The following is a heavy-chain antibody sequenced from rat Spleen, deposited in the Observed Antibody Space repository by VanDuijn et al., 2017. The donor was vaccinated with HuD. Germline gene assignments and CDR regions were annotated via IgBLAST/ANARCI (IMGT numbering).Heavy chain of an antibody. CDR3: TTEDYRGPYYFDY. CDR2: IKAKSNNYAT. V-gene: IGHV6-6*01. CDR1: GFPFSTAW. J-gene: IGHJ2*01. Sequence: EVQVLESGGGLVQPGNSLKLSCATSGFPFSTAWMYWYRQFPEKRLEWVARIKAKSNNYATDYVESVKGRFTIARDDSKGRVYLQMNSLKEEDTATYYCTTEDYRGPYYFDYWGLGVMVTVSS. D-gene: IGHD1-11*01.